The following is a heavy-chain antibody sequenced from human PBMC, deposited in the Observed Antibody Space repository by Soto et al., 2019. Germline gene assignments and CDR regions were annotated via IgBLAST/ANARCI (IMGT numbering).Heavy chain of an antibody. J-gene: IGHJ6*02. CDR2: TFTGGST. V-gene: IGHV3-53*02. D-gene: IGHD1-26*01. CDR1: GFSVTTNY. CDR3: AKNPPSSIQGWAFGMDV. Sequence: EVQLVETGGGLIQPGGSLRLSCLASGFSVTTNYIIWVRQPPGKGLEWVSTTFTGGSTHYADSVKGRFSISRDNSKNTVYLQMNNLRGEDTAVYYCAKNPPSSIQGWAFGMDVWGQGTTVSVS.